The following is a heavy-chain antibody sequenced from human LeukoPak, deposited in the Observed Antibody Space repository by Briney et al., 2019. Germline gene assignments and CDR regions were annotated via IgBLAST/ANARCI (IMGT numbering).Heavy chain of an antibody. D-gene: IGHD3-3*01. J-gene: IGHJ4*02. V-gene: IGHV1-69*05. CDR3: ARVSTIFGVEFLDS. CDR2: IIPISHTT. Sequence: SVKVSCKAPGGTFNSYATSWVRQAPGQRLEWMGGIIPISHTTTYAQKFQGRVTITTDESTSTAYMELSSLRSEDTAMYYCARVSTIFGVEFLDSWGQGTLVTVSS. CDR1: GGTFNSYA.